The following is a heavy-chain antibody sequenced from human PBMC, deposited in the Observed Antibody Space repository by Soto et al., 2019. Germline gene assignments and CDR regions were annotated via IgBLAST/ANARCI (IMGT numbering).Heavy chain of an antibody. Sequence: SETLSLTCTVSGASISTSSRHWGWIRQPPGKGLEWSGSIYYSGSTYYNRSLKSRVTISVDTSKNQFSLELSSVTAADTAVYYCAEDLTYCRGTSCYSYRQFDPWGQGSLVTVSS. D-gene: IGHD2-2*01. J-gene: IGHJ5*02. CDR1: GASISTSSRH. CDR3: AEDLTYCRGTSCYSYRQFDP. CDR2: IYYSGST. V-gene: IGHV4-39*01.